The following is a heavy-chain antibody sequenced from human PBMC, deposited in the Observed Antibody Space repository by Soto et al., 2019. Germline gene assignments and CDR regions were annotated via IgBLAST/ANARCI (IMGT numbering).Heavy chain of an antibody. J-gene: IGHJ6*02. D-gene: IGHD1-26*01. V-gene: IGHV4-59*11. CDR2: IYYSGST. Sequence: SETLSLTRTVSVGSISSHYRSWTRQPPGKGLEWIGYIYYSGSTNYHPSLKSRVTISVDTSKNQFSLKLSSVTAADTAVYYCARDGNRSMWDDYYYYGMDVWGQGTTVTVSS. CDR3: ARDGNRSMWDDYYYYGMDV. CDR1: VGSISSHY.